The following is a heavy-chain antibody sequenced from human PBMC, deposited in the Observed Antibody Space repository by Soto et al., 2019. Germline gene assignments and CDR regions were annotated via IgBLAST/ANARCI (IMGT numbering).Heavy chain of an antibody. J-gene: IGHJ5*02. D-gene: IGHD6-13*01. CDR3: ASLQAAYWFDP. Sequence: PSETLSLTCTVSGGSISSGGYYWTWIRQHPGKGLEWIGYIYYSGSTYYNPSLKSRVTISVDTSKNQFSLKLSSVTAADTAVYYCASLQAAYWFDPWGQGTLVTVSS. CDR2: IYYSGST. V-gene: IGHV4-31*03. CDR1: GGSISSGGYY.